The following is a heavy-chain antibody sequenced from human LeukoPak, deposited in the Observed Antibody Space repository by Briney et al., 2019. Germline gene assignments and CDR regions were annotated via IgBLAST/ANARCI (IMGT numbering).Heavy chain of an antibody. J-gene: IGHJ4*02. Sequence: SVKVSCKASRGTFSSYDINWVRQAPGQGLEWMGRNIPMLGRTNYAQKFQGRVTITADKATSTAHMELSSLRSEDTAVYYCARRWNDAFDYWGQGTLVTVSS. CDR1: RGTFSSYD. V-gene: IGHV1-69*04. CDR2: NIPMLGRT. CDR3: ARRWNDAFDY. D-gene: IGHD1-1*01.